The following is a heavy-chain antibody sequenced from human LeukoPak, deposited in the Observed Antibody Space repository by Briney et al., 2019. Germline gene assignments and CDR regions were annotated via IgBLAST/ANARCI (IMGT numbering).Heavy chain of an antibody. Sequence: GGSLRLSCAASGFSFSSYTMSWVRQAPGKGLEWVANVKQDGSERYYVDSVKGRFAISRDNAENSLYLQMNSLRAEDTAVYYCARYGNGAWLAHYSFDIWGQGTMVTVSS. CDR1: GFSFSSYT. D-gene: IGHD6-19*01. CDR3: ARYGNGAWLAHYSFDI. V-gene: IGHV3-7*01. J-gene: IGHJ3*02. CDR2: VKQDGSER.